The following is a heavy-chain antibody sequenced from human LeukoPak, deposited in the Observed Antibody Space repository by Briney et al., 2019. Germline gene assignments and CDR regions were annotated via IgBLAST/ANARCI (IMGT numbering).Heavy chain of an antibody. CDR2: ISWNSGSI. CDR3: ARTYDFWSGRYFDY. J-gene: IGHJ4*02. D-gene: IGHD3-3*01. V-gene: IGHV3-9*01. Sequence: GGSLRLSCAASGFTFDDYAMDWVGQAPGKGLEWVSRISWNSGSIGYADSVKGRFTISRDNAKNSLYLQMNSLRAEDTALYYCARTYDFWSGRYFDYWGQGTLVTVSS. CDR1: GFTFDDYA.